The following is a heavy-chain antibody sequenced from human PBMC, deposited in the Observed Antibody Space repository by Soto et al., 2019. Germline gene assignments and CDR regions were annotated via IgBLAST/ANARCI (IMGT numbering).Heavy chain of an antibody. CDR1: GGTFSSYA. V-gene: IGHV1-69*01. CDR2: IIPIFGTA. CDR3: ARKICSSTSCHGDWFDP. Sequence: QVQLVQSGAEVKKPGSSVKVSCKASGGTFSSYAISWVRQAPGQGLEWMGGIIPIFGTANYAQKFQGRVTITADESTITAYMELSSLRSEDTAVYYCARKICSSTSCHGDWFDPWGQGALVPGSS. D-gene: IGHD2-2*01. J-gene: IGHJ5*02.